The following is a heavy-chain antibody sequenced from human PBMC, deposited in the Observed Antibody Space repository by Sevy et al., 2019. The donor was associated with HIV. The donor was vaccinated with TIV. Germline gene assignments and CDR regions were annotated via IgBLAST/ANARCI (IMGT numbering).Heavy chain of an antibody. D-gene: IGHD3-3*01. CDR2: IKSKAQGGTI. Sequence: GGSLRLSCTTSGFTFGDYAMNWVRQAPGKGLEWVAFIKSKAQGGTIDHAASVKGRFTISRDDSKSIAYLEMNNLKIEDSAVYYCTRWSGGKSIFDYWGQGTLVTV. J-gene: IGHJ4*02. CDR3: TRWSGGKSIFDY. CDR1: GFTFGDYA. V-gene: IGHV3-49*04.